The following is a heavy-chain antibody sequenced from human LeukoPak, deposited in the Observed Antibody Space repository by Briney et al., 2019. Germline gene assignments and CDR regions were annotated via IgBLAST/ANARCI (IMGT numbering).Heavy chain of an antibody. D-gene: IGHD2-15*01. J-gene: IGHJ4*02. CDR2: ISGSGGST. V-gene: IGHV3-23*01. CDR1: GFIFSSYA. CDR3: ASLTVTGGSLSDY. Sequence: GGSLRLSCAASGFIFSSYAMNWVRQAPGKGLEWVSAISGSGGSTYYADSVKGRFTISRDNAKNSLYLQMNSLRAEDTAVYYCASLTVTGGSLSDYWGQGTLVTVSS.